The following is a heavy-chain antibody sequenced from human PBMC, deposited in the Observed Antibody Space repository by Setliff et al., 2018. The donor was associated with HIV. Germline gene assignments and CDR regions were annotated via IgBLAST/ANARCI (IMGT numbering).Heavy chain of an antibody. CDR3: ATAVGGSLPPLG. J-gene: IGHJ4*02. CDR1: GFLFGSHW. CDR2: INGDGAST. Sequence: GGSLRLSCAASGFLFGSHWMHWVRQAPGKGLVWVSRINGDGASTTYADSVAGRFTISRDNAKNTLSLQMNSLRVEDTAIYYCATAVGGSLPPLGWGQGTLVTVSS. V-gene: IGHV3-74*01. D-gene: IGHD1-26*01.